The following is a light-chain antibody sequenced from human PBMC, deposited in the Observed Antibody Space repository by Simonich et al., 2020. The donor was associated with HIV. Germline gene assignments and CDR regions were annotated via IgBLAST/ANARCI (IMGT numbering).Light chain of an antibody. CDR1: QSVLHSSNNKNF. J-gene: IGKJ2*01. Sequence: DIVMTQSPDSLAVTLGERATINCKSSQSVLHSSNNKNFLACYQQKPGHPPKLLVYCASTRESGVPDRFSGSGSGTDFTLTISSLRAEDVAIYYCQQCYSHPHTFGQGTKLEIK. V-gene: IGKV4-1*01. CDR2: CAS. CDR3: QQCYSHPHT.